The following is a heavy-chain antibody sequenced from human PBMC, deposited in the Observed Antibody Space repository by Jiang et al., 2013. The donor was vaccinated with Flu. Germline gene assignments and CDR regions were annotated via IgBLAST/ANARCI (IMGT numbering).Heavy chain of an antibody. D-gene: IGHD5-12*01. CDR3: AKATDAFDI. Sequence: SQTLSLTCAISGDSVSSNSAAWNWIRQSPSRGLEWLGRTYYRSKWYNPDYAVSVKSRITINPDTSKNQFSLQLNSVTPEDTAVYYCAKATDAFDIWGQGTMVTVSS. J-gene: IGHJ3*02. CDR2: TYYRSKWYNP. V-gene: IGHV6-1*01. CDR1: GDSVSSNSAA.